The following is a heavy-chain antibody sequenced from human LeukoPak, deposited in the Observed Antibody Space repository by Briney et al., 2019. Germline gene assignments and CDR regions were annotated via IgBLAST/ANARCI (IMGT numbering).Heavy chain of an antibody. J-gene: IGHJ4*02. V-gene: IGHV1-3*01. CDR2: INAGNGNT. Sequence: ASVKVSCKASGYTFTGYAMHWVRQAPGQRLEWMGWINAGNGNTKYSQKFQGRVTITRDTSASTAYMELSSLRSEDTAVYYCARDPTYSGSYFDYWGQGTLVTVSS. CDR1: GYTFTGYA. D-gene: IGHD1-26*01. CDR3: ARDPTYSGSYFDY.